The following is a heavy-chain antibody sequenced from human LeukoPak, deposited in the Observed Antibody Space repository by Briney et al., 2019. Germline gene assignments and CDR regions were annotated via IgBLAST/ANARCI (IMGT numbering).Heavy chain of an antibody. V-gene: IGHV5-51*01. CDR3: ARRTRGGSCVAAFDI. J-gene: IGHJ3*02. D-gene: IGHD2-15*01. CDR1: GYSFTSYW. CDR2: IYPGDSDT. Sequence: GESLKISCKGSGYSFTSYWIGWVRQMPGKGLEWMGIIYPGDSDTRYSPSFQGQVTISADKSISTAYLQWSSLKASDTAMYYCARRTRGGSCVAAFDIWGQGTMVTVSS.